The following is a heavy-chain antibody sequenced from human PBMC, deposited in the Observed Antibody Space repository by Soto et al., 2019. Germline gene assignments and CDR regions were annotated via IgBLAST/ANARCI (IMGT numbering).Heavy chain of an antibody. Sequence: QVQLVQSGTEVTKPGASVKVACKTSGYTFASYGISWGRQAPGQGLEWMGWISGYNGHTSYAQNGHGRVTMTTDTSTSTAYMEVRSLRSDDSAIYFCARDVRSIVEVVAGRLLDFWGQGTLVTVSS. V-gene: IGHV1-18*01. CDR2: ISGYNGHT. D-gene: IGHD2-15*01. CDR1: GYTFASYG. CDR3: ARDVRSIVEVVAGRLLDF. J-gene: IGHJ4*02.